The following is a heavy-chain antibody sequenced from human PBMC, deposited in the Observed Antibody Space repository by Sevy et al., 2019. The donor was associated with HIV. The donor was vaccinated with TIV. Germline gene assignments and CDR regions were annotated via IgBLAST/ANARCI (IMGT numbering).Heavy chain of an antibody. V-gene: IGHV3-48*03. D-gene: IGHD4-17*01. CDR2: ISNSGTTI. J-gene: IGHJ4*02. CDR1: GFTFSSYE. Sequence: GGSLRLSCAASGFTFSSYEMNWVRQAPGKGLEWVSYISNSGTTISYSDSVRGRFSIFSDNASNSLYLHMNSLRAEDTAVSYWASDLPPSATTVAPFDYWGQGTLVTVSS. CDR3: ASDLPPSATTVAPFDY.